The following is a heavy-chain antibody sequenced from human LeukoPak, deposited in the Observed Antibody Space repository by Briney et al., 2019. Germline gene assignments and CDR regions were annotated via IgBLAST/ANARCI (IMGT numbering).Heavy chain of an antibody. J-gene: IGHJ4*02. CDR3: TSPYYYDSSGYLPFDY. CDR1: GFTFSGSA. Sequence: GGSLRLSCAASGFTFSGSAMHWVRQASGKGLEWVGRIRSKANSYATAYAASVKGRFTISRDDSKNTAYLQMNSLKTEDTAVYYCTSPYYYDSSGYLPFDYWGQGTLVTVSS. D-gene: IGHD3-22*01. V-gene: IGHV3-73*01. CDR2: IRSKANSYAT.